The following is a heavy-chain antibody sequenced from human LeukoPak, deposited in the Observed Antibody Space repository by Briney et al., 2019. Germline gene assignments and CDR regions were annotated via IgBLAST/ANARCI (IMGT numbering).Heavy chain of an antibody. CDR1: GGSISSYY. Sequence: SETLSLTCTGSGGSISSYYWSWIRQPPGKGLEWIGYIYYSGSTNCNPSLKSRVTISVDTSKNQFSLKLSSVTAADTAVYYCARCRYYDILTGYAPWYFDLWGRGTLVTVSS. J-gene: IGHJ2*01. CDR2: IYYSGST. V-gene: IGHV4-59*01. D-gene: IGHD3-9*01. CDR3: ARCRYYDILTGYAPWYFDL.